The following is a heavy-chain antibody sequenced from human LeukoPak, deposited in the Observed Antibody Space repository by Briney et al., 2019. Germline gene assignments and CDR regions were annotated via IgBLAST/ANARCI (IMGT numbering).Heavy chain of an antibody. J-gene: IGHJ4*02. Sequence: ASVKVSCKASGYTFTNYGISWVRQAPGQGLEWLGWIGPYNGNTYYAQYFQGRVTMTTDTATSTVYMELMSLRSDDTAVYYCARQAMVTPSGWDYWGQGTLVTVSS. V-gene: IGHV1-18*01. D-gene: IGHD4-17*01. CDR1: GYTFTNYG. CDR3: ARQAMVTPSGWDY. CDR2: IGPYNGNT.